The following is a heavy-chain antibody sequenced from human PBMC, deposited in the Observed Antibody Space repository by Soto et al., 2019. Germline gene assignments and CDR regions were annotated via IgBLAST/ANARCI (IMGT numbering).Heavy chain of an antibody. CDR2: IYYSGST. D-gene: IGHD3-16*01. V-gene: IGHV4-61*01. CDR1: GGSISSGNYY. CDR3: ARKAPVGVWGSYYAPGSNYGMDV. Sequence: SETLSLTCTVSGGSISSGNYYWSWIRQPPGKGLEWIGYIYYSGSTNYNPSLKSRVTISVDTSKNQFSLKLSSVTAADTAVYYWARKAPVGVWGSYYAPGSNYGMDVWGKGPRVTVPS. J-gene: IGHJ6*04.